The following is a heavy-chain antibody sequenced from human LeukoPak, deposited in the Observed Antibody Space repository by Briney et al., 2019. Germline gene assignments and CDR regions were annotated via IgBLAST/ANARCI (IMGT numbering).Heavy chain of an antibody. CDR3: ARDLTYCSSTSCYTTNWFDP. J-gene: IGHJ5*02. Sequence: GGSLRLSCAASGFTFSSYAMHWVRQAPGKGLEWXXXXXYDXSNKYYADSVKGRFTISRDNSKNTLYLQMNSLRAEDTAVYYCARDLTYCSSTSCYTTNWFDPWGQGTLVTVSS. CDR2: XXYDXSNK. D-gene: IGHD2-2*02. V-gene: IGHV3-30*04. CDR1: GFTFSSYA.